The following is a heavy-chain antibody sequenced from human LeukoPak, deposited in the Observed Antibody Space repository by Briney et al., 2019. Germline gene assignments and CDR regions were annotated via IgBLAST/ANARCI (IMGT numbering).Heavy chain of an antibody. Sequence: ASVKVSCKASGYTFTSYDINWVRQATGQGLEWMGWMNPNSGNTGYAQKFQGRVTITRNTSISTAYMELSSLRSEDTAVYYCARVAARHYYYYYMDVWGKGTTVTVSS. CDR1: GYTFTSYD. J-gene: IGHJ6*03. CDR2: MNPNSGNT. D-gene: IGHD6-6*01. CDR3: ARVAARHYYYYYMDV. V-gene: IGHV1-8*03.